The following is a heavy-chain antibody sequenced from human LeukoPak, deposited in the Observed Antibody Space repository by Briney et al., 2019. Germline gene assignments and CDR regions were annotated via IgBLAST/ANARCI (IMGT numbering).Heavy chain of an antibody. CDR1: GYTFTGYY. J-gene: IGHJ5*02. D-gene: IGHD3-9*01. CDR2: INPNSGGT. Sequence: PGASVKVSCKASGYTFTGYYMHWVRQAPGQGLEWMGWINPNSGGTNYAQKFQGRVAMTRDTSISTAYMELSRLRSDDTAVYYCARVSRGRYFDWLFVSHWFDPWGQGTLVTVSS. CDR3: ARVSRGRYFDWLFVSHWFDP. V-gene: IGHV1-2*02.